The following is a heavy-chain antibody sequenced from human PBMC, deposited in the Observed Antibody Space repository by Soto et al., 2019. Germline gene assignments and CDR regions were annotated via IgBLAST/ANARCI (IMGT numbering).Heavy chain of an antibody. D-gene: IGHD3-10*01. V-gene: IGHV1-8*01. J-gene: IGHJ4*02. CDR3: ARVLLWFGELLSLGAVDY. CDR1: GYTFTSYD. CDR2: MNPNSGNT. Sequence: QVQLVQSGAEVKKPGASVKVSCKASGYTFTSYDINWVRQATGQGLEWMGWMNPNSGNTGYAQKFQGRVTMTGSTSISTAYMELSSLRSEDTAVYYCARVLLWFGELLSLGAVDYWGQGTLVTVSS.